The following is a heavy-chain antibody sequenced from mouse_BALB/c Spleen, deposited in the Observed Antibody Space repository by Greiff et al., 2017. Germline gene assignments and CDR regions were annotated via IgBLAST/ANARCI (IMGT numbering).Heavy chain of an antibody. Sequence: QVQLQQPGAELVKPGAPVKLSCKASGYTFTSYWMNWVKQRPGRGLEWIGRIDPSDSETHYNQKFKDKATLTVDKSSSTAYIQLSSLTSEDSAVYYCARGGLRAMDYWGQGTSVTVSS. CDR3: ARGGLRAMDY. J-gene: IGHJ4*01. CDR1: GYTFTSYW. D-gene: IGHD2-2*01. CDR2: IDPSDSET. V-gene: IGHV1-69*02.